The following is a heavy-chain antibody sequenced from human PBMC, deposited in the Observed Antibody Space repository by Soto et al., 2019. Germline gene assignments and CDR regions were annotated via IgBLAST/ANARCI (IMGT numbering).Heavy chain of an antibody. CDR3: AKSSLGEDGTGFQYWLFDL. Sequence: QVQLVESGGGVVQPGRSLKLSCAASGFSFSTYGMHWVRQAPGKGLEWVAVISYDGGTKYYADSVKGRFAISRDNPKNTLYLQVKSLRPEDTAVYYCAKSSLGEDGTGFQYWLFDLWGRGTQVTVSS. V-gene: IGHV3-30*18. J-gene: IGHJ2*01. CDR2: ISYDGGTK. D-gene: IGHD2-8*02. CDR1: GFSFSTYG.